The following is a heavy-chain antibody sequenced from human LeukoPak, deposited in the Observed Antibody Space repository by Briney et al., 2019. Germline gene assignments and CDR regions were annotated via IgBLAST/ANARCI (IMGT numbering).Heavy chain of an antibody. CDR1: RFTFSGSA. D-gene: IGHD2-2*01. J-gene: IGHJ4*02. CDR3: TSPPGYCSSTSCPDY. Sequence: GGSLRLSCAASRFTFSGSAMHWVRQASGKGLEWVGRIRSKANSYATAYAASVKGRFTISRDDSKNTAYLQMNSLKTEDTAVYYCTSPPGYCSSTSCPDYWGQGTLVTVSS. V-gene: IGHV3-73*01. CDR2: IRSKANSYAT.